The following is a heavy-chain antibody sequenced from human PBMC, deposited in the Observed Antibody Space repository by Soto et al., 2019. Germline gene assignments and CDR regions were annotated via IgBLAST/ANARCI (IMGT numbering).Heavy chain of an antibody. CDR2: IIPIFGTA. CDR1: GGTFSSYA. V-gene: IGHV1-69*13. D-gene: IGHD4-17*01. Sequence: SVKVSCKASGGTFSSYAISWVRQAPGQGLEWTGGIIPIFGTANYAQKFQGRVTITADESTSTAYMELSSLRSEDTAVYYCARSHDYGGNSEPPYYFDYWGQGTLVTV. CDR3: ARSHDYGGNSEPPYYFDY. J-gene: IGHJ4*02.